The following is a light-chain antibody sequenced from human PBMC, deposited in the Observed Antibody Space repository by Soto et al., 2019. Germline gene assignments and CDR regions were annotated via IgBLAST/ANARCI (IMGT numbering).Light chain of an antibody. CDR2: DAS. CDR3: QHYNYYPWA. Sequence: IQIPQSPSTLSAAVGDRVTITCRASQSINTWLAWYQQKPGKAPNLLIYDASSLQSGVPSRFSGSGFGTEFTLTISSLQPDDFATYYCQHYNYYPWAFGQGAKVDI. V-gene: IGKV1-5*01. J-gene: IGKJ1*01. CDR1: QSINTW.